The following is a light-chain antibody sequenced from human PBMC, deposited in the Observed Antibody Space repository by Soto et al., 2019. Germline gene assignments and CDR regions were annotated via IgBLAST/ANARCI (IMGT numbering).Light chain of an antibody. J-gene: IGKJ4*01. CDR3: QNYNSAPFT. Sequence: DLQMTQSPSSLSASVGDRVIITCRASQGISNYLAWYQHKPGKVPKLLIYAASTFQSGVPSRFSGSGSGTDFTLTISSLQPEDVASYYCQNYNSAPFTFGGGTNVEIK. CDR1: QGISNY. V-gene: IGKV1-27*01. CDR2: AAS.